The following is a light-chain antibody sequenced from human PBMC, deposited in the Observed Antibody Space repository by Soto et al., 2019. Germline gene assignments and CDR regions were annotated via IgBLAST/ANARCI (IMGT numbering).Light chain of an antibody. V-gene: IGKV3-20*01. J-gene: IGKJ1*01. CDR1: QSVSSN. CDR2: GAS. Sequence: EIVLTQSPATLSLSPGERATLSCRASQSVSSNLAWYQQKPGQAPRLLIYGASTRATGIPARFSGSGSGTDFTLTISRLEPEDFAVYYCQYYDTFRTFGQGTKVDIK. CDR3: QYYDTFRT.